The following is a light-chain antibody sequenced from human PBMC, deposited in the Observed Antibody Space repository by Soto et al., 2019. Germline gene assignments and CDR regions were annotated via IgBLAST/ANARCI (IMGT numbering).Light chain of an antibody. CDR3: CSYAGSSTYV. V-gene: IGLV2-23*01. CDR2: EGS. Sequence: QSVLTQPASVSGSPGQSITISCTGTSSDVGRYNIVSWYQQHPGKAPKLMIYEGSKRPSGVSDRFSGSKPGNTASLTISGLQAEDEAHYYCCSYAGSSTYVFGTGTKVTVL. CDR1: SSDVGRYNI. J-gene: IGLJ1*01.